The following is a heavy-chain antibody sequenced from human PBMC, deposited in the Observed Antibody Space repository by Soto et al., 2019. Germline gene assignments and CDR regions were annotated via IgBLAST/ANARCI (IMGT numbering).Heavy chain of an antibody. J-gene: IGHJ4*02. CDR1: GFTFSDYY. D-gene: IGHD2-15*01. V-gene: IGHV3-11*01. CDR3: ATWYRSGGSCYNSLDF. CDR2: TSSNGITS. Sequence: GGSLRLSCAASGFTFSDYYMSWVRQAPGKELEWVTDTSSNGITSNYADSVEGRFTISRDKAKNSLYLHMNSLRADDTAVYYCATWYRSGGSCYNSLDFWGQGALVTVSS.